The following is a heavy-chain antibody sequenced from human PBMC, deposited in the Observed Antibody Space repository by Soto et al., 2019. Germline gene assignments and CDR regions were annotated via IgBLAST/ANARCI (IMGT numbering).Heavy chain of an antibody. V-gene: IGHV1-69*18. Sequence: QVHLVQSGAEVRKPGSSVKVSCKTSGGTFSTYTIYWVRQAPGQGLEWMGRIIPLFGTTRYAQNFQDRVTITAEESTSTTYMELSSLRAEDTALYYCARRLDDRADEGFDVWGEGTAVTVSA. CDR1: GGTFSTYT. CDR2: IIPLFGTT. CDR3: ARRLDDRADEGFDV. D-gene: IGHD3-16*01. J-gene: IGHJ3*01.